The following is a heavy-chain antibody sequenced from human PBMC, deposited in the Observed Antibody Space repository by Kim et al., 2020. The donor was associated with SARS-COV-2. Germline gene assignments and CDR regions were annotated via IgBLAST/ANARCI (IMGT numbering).Heavy chain of an antibody. J-gene: IGHJ4*02. CDR1: GFTFSDYW. V-gene: IGHV3-74*01. Sequence: GGSLRLSCIASGFTFSDYWMHWVRQVPGKGLLWVSRINTGGTYTEYADSVKGRFSIARDNSKNTLYLQMDTLRGEDTAVYYCVKVKPEVCYDYWGQGTLVTVSS. D-gene: IGHD4-4*01. CDR2: INTGGTYT. CDR3: VKVKPEVCYDY.